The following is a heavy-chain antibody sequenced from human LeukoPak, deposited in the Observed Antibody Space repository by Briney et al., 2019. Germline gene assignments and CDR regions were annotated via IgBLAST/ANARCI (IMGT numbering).Heavy chain of an antibody. D-gene: IGHD1-26*01. Sequence: GRSLRLSCAASGFTFSSYAMHWVRQAPGKGLEWVAVISYDGSNKYYADSVKGRFTISRDNSKNTLYLQMNSLKAEDTAVYYCARDRVGATDYFDYWGQGTLVTVSS. V-gene: IGHV3-30-3*01. J-gene: IGHJ4*02. CDR3: ARDRVGATDYFDY. CDR1: GFTFSSYA. CDR2: ISYDGSNK.